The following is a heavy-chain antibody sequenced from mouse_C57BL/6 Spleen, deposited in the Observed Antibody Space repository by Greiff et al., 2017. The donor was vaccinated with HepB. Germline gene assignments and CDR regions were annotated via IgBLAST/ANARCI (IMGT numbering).Heavy chain of an antibody. V-gene: IGHV1-18*01. J-gene: IGHJ2*01. CDR3: ARLYYDYDYFDY. CDR2: INPNNGGT. Sequence: VQLKQSGPELVKPGASVKIPCKASGYTFTDYNMDWVKQSHGKSLEWIGDINPNNGGTIYNQKFKGKATLTVDKSSSTAYMELRSLTSEDTAVYYCARLYYDYDYFDYWGQGTTLTVSS. CDR1: GYTFTDYN. D-gene: IGHD2-4*01.